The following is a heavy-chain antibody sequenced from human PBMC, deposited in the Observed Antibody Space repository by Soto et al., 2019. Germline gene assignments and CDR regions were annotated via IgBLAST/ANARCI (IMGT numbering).Heavy chain of an antibody. CDR3: ARDPSRQYSSSWYFDY. J-gene: IGHJ4*02. CDR1: GFSVSSGSYY. D-gene: IGHD6-13*01. CDR2: IYYSGST. Sequence: SETLSLTCTFSGFSVSSGSYYWSWIRQPPGKGLEWIGYIYYSGSTNYNPSLKSRVTISVDTSKNQFSLKLSSVTAADTAVYYCARDPSRQYSSSWYFDYWGQGTLVTVSS. V-gene: IGHV4-61*01.